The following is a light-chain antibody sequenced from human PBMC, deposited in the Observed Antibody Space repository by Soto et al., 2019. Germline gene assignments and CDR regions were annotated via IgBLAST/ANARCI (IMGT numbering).Light chain of an antibody. J-gene: IGKJ3*01. V-gene: IGKV3-15*01. CDR1: QSLSGN. CDR2: GAS. Sequence: EILMTQSPATLSVSPGERATLSCRASQSLSGNLAWYQQKPGQAPRLLIYGASTRVSGIPARFSGSASGTEFSLTISSLQSEDFALYYCQHYNDWPPAFTFGPGTKVDL. CDR3: QHYNDWPPAFT.